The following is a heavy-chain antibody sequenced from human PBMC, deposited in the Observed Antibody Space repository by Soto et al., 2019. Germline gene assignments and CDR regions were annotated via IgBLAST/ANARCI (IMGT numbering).Heavy chain of an antibody. V-gene: IGHV3-53*01. CDR1: GFTVSTSY. Sequence: GGSLRLSCAAPGFTVSTSYMSWVRQAPGKGLEWVSLIYSGGSTYYADSVKGRFTISSDNSKNTLYLQMNSLRAEDTAVYYCARRSSGYPYYFDYWGQGTLVTVSS. D-gene: IGHD3-22*01. CDR2: IYSGGST. J-gene: IGHJ4*02. CDR3: ARRSSGYPYYFDY.